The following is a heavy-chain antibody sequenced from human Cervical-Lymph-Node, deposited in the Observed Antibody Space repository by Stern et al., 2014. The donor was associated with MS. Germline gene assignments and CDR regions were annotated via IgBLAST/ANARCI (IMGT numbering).Heavy chain of an antibody. CDR3: ARWIRRAGIRYFDY. CDR1: GYTFTSYD. V-gene: IGHV1-8*01. Sequence: HVQLGQSGAEVKKPGASVKVSCKASGYTFTSYDINWVRQATGQGLEWMGWMNPNSGNTGYAQKFQGRVTMTTDTSTSTAYMELRSLRSDDTAVYYCARWIRRAGIRYFDYWGQGTLVTVSS. J-gene: IGHJ4*02. CDR2: MNPNSGNT. D-gene: IGHD6-13*01.